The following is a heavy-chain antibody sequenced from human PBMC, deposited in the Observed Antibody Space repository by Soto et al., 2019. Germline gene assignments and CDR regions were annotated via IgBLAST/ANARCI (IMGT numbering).Heavy chain of an antibody. CDR1: NGSISSSGYY. CDR3: AGGSSKFWFDP. CDR2: IYYSGST. J-gene: IGHJ5*02. V-gene: IGHV4-31*03. Sequence: QVQLQELGPGLAKPSQTLSLTCNVSNGSISSSGYYWSWIRQHPGQGLEWIGYIYYSGSTYYNPSLKSRVTISVDTSKNQFSLKLGSVTAADTAIYYCAGGSSKFWFDPWGQGTLVTVSS. D-gene: IGHD6-6*01.